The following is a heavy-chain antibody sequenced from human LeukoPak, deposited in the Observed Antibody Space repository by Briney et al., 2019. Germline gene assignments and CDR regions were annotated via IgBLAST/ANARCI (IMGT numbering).Heavy chain of an antibody. V-gene: IGHV3-74*01. Sequence: PGGSLRLSCAASGITFGNHWMHWVRQGPGKGLAWISRINSDGGGAIYADSVKGRFTVSRDNAKNTLYLQMNSLRAEDTAVYYCARDVPHNWFDTWGQGTLVTVSS. CDR3: ARDVPHNWFDT. J-gene: IGHJ5*02. CDR2: INSDGGGA. CDR1: GITFGNHW.